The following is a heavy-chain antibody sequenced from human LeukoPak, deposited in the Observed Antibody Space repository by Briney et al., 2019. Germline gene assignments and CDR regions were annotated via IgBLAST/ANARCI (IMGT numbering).Heavy chain of an antibody. D-gene: IGHD6-13*01. CDR1: GFTFSSYG. CDR2: ISYDGSNK. V-gene: IGHV3-30*05. J-gene: IGHJ4*02. Sequence: GGSLRLSCAASGFTFSSYGMHWVRQAPGKGLEWVAVISYDGSNKYYADSVKGRFTISRDNSKNTLYLQMNSLRAEGTAVYYCARGSISSSWYVIDYWGQGTLVTVSS. CDR3: ARGSISSSWYVIDY.